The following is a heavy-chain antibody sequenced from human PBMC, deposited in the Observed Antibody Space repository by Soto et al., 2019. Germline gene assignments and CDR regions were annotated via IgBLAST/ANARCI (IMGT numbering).Heavy chain of an antibody. J-gene: IGHJ4*02. CDR3: AKVEYSSSSGDY. V-gene: IGHV3-9*01. D-gene: IGHD6-6*01. CDR2: ISWNSGSI. Sequence: EVQLVESGGGLVQPGRSLRLSCAASGFTLDDYAMHWVRQAPGKGLEWVSGISWNSGSIGYADSVKGRFTISRDNAKNSLYLQMNSLRAEDTALYSCAKVEYSSSSGDYWGQGTLVTVSS. CDR1: GFTLDDYA.